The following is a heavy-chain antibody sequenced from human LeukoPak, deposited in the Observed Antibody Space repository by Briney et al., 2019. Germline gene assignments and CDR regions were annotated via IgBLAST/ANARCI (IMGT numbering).Heavy chain of an antibody. J-gene: IGHJ4*02. CDR1: GGSFSGYY. D-gene: IGHD6-13*01. CDR2: INRSGST. CDR3: ARGVIDSYSSSWYFDY. V-gene: IGHV4-34*01. Sequence: SETLSLTCAVYGGSFSGYYWSWIRQPPGKGLEWIGEINRSGSTNYNPSLKSRVTISVDTSKNQFSLKLSSVTAADTAVYYCARGVIDSYSSSWYFDYWGQGTLVTVSS.